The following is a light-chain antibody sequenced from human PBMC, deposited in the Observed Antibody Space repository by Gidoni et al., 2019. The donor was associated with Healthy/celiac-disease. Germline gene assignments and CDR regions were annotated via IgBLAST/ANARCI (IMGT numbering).Light chain of an antibody. CDR3: AAWDDSLNALV. Sequence: QSVLTQPPSTSGTPGQGVTISCSGSSSNIGSNTVDWYQLLPETAPKLLIYSNNQRPSGVPDRFSGSKSGTSASLAISGLQSDDEADYYCAAWDDSLNALVFGGGTKLTVL. CDR2: SNN. J-gene: IGLJ2*01. CDR1: SSNIGSNT. V-gene: IGLV1-44*01.